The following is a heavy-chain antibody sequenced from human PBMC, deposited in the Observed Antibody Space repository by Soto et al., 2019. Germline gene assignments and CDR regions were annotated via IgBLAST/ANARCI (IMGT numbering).Heavy chain of an antibody. CDR2: INPKSGGT. D-gene: IGHD6-19*01. J-gene: IGHJ5*02. CDR1: GYSFTYYH. Sequence: AAVKVSCKASGYSFTYYHIHWVRPAPGQGLEWLGRINPKSGGTSTAQKFQGGVTMTRDTSMSTAYLEVRSLRPDDTAVYYCAKGDSSWVSWFDPWGQGTLVTVSS. CDR3: AKGDSSWVSWFDP. V-gene: IGHV1-2*06.